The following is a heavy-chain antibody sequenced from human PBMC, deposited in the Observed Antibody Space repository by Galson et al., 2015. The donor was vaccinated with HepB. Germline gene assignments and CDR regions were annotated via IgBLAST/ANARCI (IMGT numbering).Heavy chain of an antibody. J-gene: IGHJ2*01. CDR3: AKNKNYCRGGSCYPNWYFDL. CDR2: ISGSGVST. V-gene: IGHV3-23*01. D-gene: IGHD2-15*01. Sequence: SLRLSCAASEFTFNNYAMSWVRQPPGKGLEWVSVISGSGVSTYYADSVKGRFTISRGNSKNTLYLQMNSLSADDSAIYYCAKNKNYCRGGSCYPNWYFDLWGRGTLVTVSS. CDR1: EFTFNNYA.